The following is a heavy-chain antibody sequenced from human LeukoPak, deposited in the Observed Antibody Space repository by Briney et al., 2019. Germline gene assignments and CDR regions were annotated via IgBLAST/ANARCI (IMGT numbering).Heavy chain of an antibody. CDR1: GGSFSGYY. CDR3: AGRSWYKYYFDY. D-gene: IGHD6-13*01. V-gene: IGHV4-34*01. J-gene: IGHJ4*02. CDR2: INHSGST. Sequence: SETLSLTCAVYGGSFSGYYWSWIRQPPGKGLEWIGEINHSGSTNYNPSLKSRVTISVDASKNQFSLKPSSVTAAHTAVYYCAGRSWYKYYFDYWGQETLLSVPS.